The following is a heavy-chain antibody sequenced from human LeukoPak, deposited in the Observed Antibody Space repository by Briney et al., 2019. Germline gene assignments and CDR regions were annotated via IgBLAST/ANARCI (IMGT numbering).Heavy chain of an antibody. CDR3: AREGYCSSTSCYTLKH. V-gene: IGHV1-69*13. CDR1: GGTFSSYA. CDR2: IIPIFGTA. D-gene: IGHD2-2*02. J-gene: IGHJ1*01. Sequence: SVKVSCKASGGTFSSYAIRWVRQAPGQGLEWMGGIIPIFGTANYAQKFQGRVTITADESTSTAYMELSSLRSEETAVYYCAREGYCSSTSCYTLKHWSQGTLVTVSS.